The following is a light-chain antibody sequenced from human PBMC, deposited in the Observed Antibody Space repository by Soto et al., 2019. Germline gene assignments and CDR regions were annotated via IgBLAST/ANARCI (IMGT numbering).Light chain of an antibody. CDR3: NSYTSSGAVV. CDR2: DVT. Sequence: QSALTRPASVSGSPGQSITISCTGTSSDVGGYNFVSWYQQHPGNAPKLIIYDVTSRPSGVSNRFSGSKSGNAASLTISGLQAEDEALYYCNSYTSSGAVVFGGGTKVTVL. CDR1: SSDVGGYNF. J-gene: IGLJ3*02. V-gene: IGLV2-14*03.